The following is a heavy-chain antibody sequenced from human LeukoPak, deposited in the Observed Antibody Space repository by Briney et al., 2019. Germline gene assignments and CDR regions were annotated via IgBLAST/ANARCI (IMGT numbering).Heavy chain of an antibody. CDR3: ARDAYSSNWYYYFEY. Sequence: SVKVSCKASGGTYSSYTISWVRQAPGQGLEWMGGIIPMFGTANYAQKFQGRVTITMDESTSTAYMELSSLRSEDTAAYYCARDAYSSNWYYYFEYWGQGTLLTVSS. J-gene: IGHJ4*02. V-gene: IGHV1-69*05. D-gene: IGHD6-13*01. CDR2: IIPMFGTA. CDR1: GGTYSSYT.